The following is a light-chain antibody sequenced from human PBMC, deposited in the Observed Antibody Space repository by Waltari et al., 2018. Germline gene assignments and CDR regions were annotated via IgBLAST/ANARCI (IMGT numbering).Light chain of an antibody. CDR3: QQSYNTPWT. Sequence: DIQMTQSPSSLAASVGDRVTITCRASRTASDFLNWYQQKPGSAPKLLIYASSTLQSGVPSRSKGSGSGTDFTLTINSLQPEDFATYYCQQSYNTPWTFGQGTRVEIK. J-gene: IGKJ1*01. V-gene: IGKV1-39*01. CDR2: ASS. CDR1: RTASDF.